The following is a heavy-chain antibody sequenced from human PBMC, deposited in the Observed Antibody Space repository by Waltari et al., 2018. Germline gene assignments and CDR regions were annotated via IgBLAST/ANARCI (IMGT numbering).Heavy chain of an antibody. CDR1: GGSFSGYD. D-gene: IGHD1-7*01. V-gene: IGHV4-34*01. CDR3: ARGLTDAITGTTGFDY. J-gene: IGHJ4*02. Sequence: QVQLQQWGAGLLKPSETLSLTCAVYGGSFSGYDWSWSGQPQGKGLDWIGEINHSGITNYNPSLKSRVTISVDTAKNQFSLKLSSVTAADTAVYYCARGLTDAITGTTGFDYWGQGTLVTVSS. CDR2: INHSGIT.